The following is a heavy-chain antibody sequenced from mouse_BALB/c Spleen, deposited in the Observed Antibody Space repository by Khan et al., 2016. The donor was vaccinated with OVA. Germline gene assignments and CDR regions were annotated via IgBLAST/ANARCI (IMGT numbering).Heavy chain of an antibody. CDR2: ISYSDTT. J-gene: IGHJ4*01. Sequence: EVQLQESGPGLVKPSQSLSLTCTVTGYSITSDYAWNWIRQFPGNKLEWMGYISYSDTTTYNPSLKSRISITRDTSKNQFFLHLNSVTPEDTATYYCASELGRYYAMDYWGQGTSVTVSS. D-gene: IGHD4-1*01. V-gene: IGHV3-2*02. CDR1: GYSITSDYA. CDR3: ASELGRYYAMDY.